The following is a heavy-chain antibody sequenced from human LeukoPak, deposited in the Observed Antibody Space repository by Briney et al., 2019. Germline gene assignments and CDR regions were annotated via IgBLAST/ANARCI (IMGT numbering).Heavy chain of an antibody. Sequence: PSETLSLTCTVSGGSISSGNYYWSWIRQPAGKGLEWVGRIYTSGSTNYNPSLKSRVTISVDTSKSQFSLKLSSVTAADTAVYYCAWILECSGGSCYSGYYYYYMDVWGKGTTVTVSS. D-gene: IGHD2-15*01. J-gene: IGHJ6*03. V-gene: IGHV4-61*02. CDR2: IYTSGST. CDR1: GGSISSGNYY. CDR3: AWILECSGGSCYSGYYYYYMDV.